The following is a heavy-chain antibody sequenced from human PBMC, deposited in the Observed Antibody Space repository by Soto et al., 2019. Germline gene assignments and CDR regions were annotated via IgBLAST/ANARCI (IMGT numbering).Heavy chain of an antibody. CDR2: ISAYNGNT. J-gene: IGHJ6*03. V-gene: IGHV1-18*01. CDR3: AREHYGDCAPPYYYYMDV. CDR1: GYTFTSYG. D-gene: IGHD4-17*01. Sequence: ASVKVSCKASGYTFTSYGISWVRQAPGQGLEWMGWISAYNGNTNYAQKLQGRVTMTTDTSTSTAYMELRSLRSDDTAVYYCAREHYGDCAPPYYYYMDVWGKGTTVTVSS.